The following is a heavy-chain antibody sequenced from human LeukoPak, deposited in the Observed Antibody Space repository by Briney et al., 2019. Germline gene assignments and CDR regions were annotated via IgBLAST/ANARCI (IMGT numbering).Heavy chain of an antibody. CDR3: AREAYYYDSSQPSDAFDI. CDR2: INWNGGST. V-gene: IGHV3-20*04. D-gene: IGHD3-22*01. CDR1: GFTFSNYE. Sequence: AGGSLRLSCAASGFTFSNYEMNWVRQAPGKGLEWVSGINWNGGSTGYADSVKGRFTISRDNAKNSLYLQMNSLRAEDTALYYCAREAYYYDSSQPSDAFDIWGQGTMVTVSS. J-gene: IGHJ3*02.